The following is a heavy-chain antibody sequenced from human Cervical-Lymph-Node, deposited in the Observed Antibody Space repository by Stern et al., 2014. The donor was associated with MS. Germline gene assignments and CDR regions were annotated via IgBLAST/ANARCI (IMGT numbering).Heavy chain of an antibody. CDR2: IRGKANNYAT. J-gene: IGHJ4*02. V-gene: IGHV3-73*01. D-gene: IGHD3-22*01. CDR1: GFTFSDSA. CDR3: TRGGDHYYDSSGYFDN. Sequence: LQLQESGGGLVQPGGSLRLSCAASGFTFSDSAIHWVRQASGKGLQWVGRIRGKANNYATAYDASVKGRFTVSRDDSTNTAYLQMSSLEIEDTAVYFCTRGGDHYYDSSGYFDNWGQGTLVTVSS.